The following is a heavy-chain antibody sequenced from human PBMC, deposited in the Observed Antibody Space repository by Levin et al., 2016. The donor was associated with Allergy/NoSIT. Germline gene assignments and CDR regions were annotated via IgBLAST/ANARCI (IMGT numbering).Heavy chain of an antibody. V-gene: IGHV3-21*04. Sequence: VRQAPGKGLEWVSTFSRSSGNTYSADSVKGRFTISRDNAKNSLYLQMNSLRAEDTAVYYCARRSNFDYWGQGTLVTVSS. CDR3: ARRSNFDY. J-gene: IGHJ4*02. CDR2: FSRSSGNT. D-gene: IGHD3/OR15-3a*01.